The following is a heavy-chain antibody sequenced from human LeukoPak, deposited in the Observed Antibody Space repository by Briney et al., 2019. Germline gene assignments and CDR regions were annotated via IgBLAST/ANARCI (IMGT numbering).Heavy chain of an antibody. CDR1: GYTFTGYY. V-gene: IGHV1-2*02. CDR2: INPNSGGT. J-gene: IGHJ4*02. CDR3: ARDGGVVIYARDFDY. Sequence: GASVKVSCKASGYTFTGYYMHWVRQAPGQGLEWMGWINPNSGGTNYAQKFQGRVTMTRDTSISTAYMELNRLRSDDTAVYYCARDGGVVIYARDFDYWGQGTLVTVSS. D-gene: IGHD3-3*01.